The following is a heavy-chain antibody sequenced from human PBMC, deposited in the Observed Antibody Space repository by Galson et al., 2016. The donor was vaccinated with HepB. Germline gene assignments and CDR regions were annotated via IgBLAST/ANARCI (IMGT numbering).Heavy chain of an antibody. CDR2: ISTDGSST. D-gene: IGHD4-23*01. CDR1: GFTFSSYW. J-gene: IGHJ6*02. CDR3: ARNPYSGPRYYYGLDV. Sequence: SLRLSCAASGFTFSSYWMHWVRQAPGKGLMWVSSISTDGSSTRYADSVKGRFTISRDNAKNTLYLQMRSLRAEDSAMYFCARNPYSGPRYYYGLDVWGRGTMVTVSS. V-gene: IGHV3-74*01.